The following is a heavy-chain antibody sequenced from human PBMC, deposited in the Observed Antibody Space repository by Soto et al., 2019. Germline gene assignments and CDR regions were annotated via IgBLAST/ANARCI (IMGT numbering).Heavy chain of an antibody. CDR2: IFRGGNT. Sequence: EVQLVESGGGLIQPGKSWNLSCEASGFIVTSDYMSWVRQAPGKGLEWVSVIFRGGNTYYADSVKGRFTISRDYSKNTLFLQMNSLRAEDTAVYYCARGGDYCRGGRCYPHEFDPWGQGTLVTVSS. CDR3: ARGGDYCRGGRCYPHEFDP. V-gene: IGHV3-53*01. CDR1: GFIVTSDY. J-gene: IGHJ5*02. D-gene: IGHD2-15*01.